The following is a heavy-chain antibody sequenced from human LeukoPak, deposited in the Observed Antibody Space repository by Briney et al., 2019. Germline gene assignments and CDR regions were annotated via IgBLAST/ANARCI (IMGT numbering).Heavy chain of an antibody. CDR3: AKEEGGSSGWPNYLYYFDY. CDR2: ISYDGSNK. D-gene: IGHD6-19*01. Sequence: GGSLRLSCAASGFTFSSYGMHWVRQAPGKGLEWVAVISYDGSNKYYADSVKGRFTISRDNFKNTLYLQMNSLRAEDTAVYYCAKEEGGSSGWPNYLYYFDYWGQGTLVTVSS. CDR1: GFTFSSYG. V-gene: IGHV3-30*18. J-gene: IGHJ4*02.